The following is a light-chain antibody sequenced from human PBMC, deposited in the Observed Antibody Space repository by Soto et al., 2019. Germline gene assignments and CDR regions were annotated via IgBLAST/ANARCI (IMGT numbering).Light chain of an antibody. CDR2: EGS. CDR1: SSDVGSYNL. V-gene: IGLV2-23*01. J-gene: IGLJ1*01. Sequence: QSVLTQPASVSGSPGQSITISCTGTSSDVGSYNLVSWYQQHPGKAPKLMIYEGSKRPSGVSNRFSGSKSGNTASLTISGLQAEDAADYYCCSYAGSSTYVFGTGTKLTV. CDR3: CSYAGSSTYV.